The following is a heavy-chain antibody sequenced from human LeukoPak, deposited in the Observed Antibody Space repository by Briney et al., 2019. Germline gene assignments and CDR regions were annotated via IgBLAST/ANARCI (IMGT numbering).Heavy chain of an antibody. CDR1: GNSISSGDNY. CDR3: ARERGLGTAPDAFDI. Sequence: SETLSLTCTVSGNSISSGDNYWSWIRQPAGKGLEWIGRIYTSGSTNYNPSLKSRVTISVDTSKNQFSLKLSSVTAADTAVYYCARERGLGTAPDAFDIWGQGTMVTVSS. V-gene: IGHV4-61*02. D-gene: IGHD1-7*01. J-gene: IGHJ3*02. CDR2: IYTSGST.